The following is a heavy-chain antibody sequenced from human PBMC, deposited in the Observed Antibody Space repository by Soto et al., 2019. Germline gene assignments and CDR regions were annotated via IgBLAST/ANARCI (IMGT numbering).Heavy chain of an antibody. CDR3: AREETAWPLAYGLDV. V-gene: IGHV3-74*01. CDR1: GFTFGNSW. CDR2: MNSDGSTT. D-gene: IGHD2-21*02. J-gene: IGHJ6*02. Sequence: GESLKISCAASGFTFGNSWMHWVRQAPGKGLEWVSRMNSDGSTTNYADSVKGRFTVSRDNAKNSLSLQMNSMTAEDTAVYYCAREETAWPLAYGLDVWGQGTTVTVSS.